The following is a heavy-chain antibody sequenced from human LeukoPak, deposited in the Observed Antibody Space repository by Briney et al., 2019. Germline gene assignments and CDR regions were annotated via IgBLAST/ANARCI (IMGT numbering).Heavy chain of an antibody. CDR1: GASISSYY. CDR3: ARVGGDYGFMDV. CDR2: IYSSRS. J-gene: IGHJ6*03. V-gene: IGHV4-4*07. D-gene: IGHD4-17*01. Sequence: SETLSLTCTVSGASISSYYWSWIRQPAGKGLEWIGRIYSSRSIYNPSLKSRVTMSVDTSKNQFSMKLSSVTAADTAVYYCARVGGDYGFMDVWGKGTAVTVSS.